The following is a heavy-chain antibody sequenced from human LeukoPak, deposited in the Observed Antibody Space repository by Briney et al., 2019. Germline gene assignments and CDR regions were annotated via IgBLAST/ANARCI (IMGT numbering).Heavy chain of an antibody. CDR3: ARDRGLGTAMVTDY. D-gene: IGHD5-18*01. CDR2: ISSSGSTI. Sequence: PGGSLRLSCAASGFTFSSYEMNWVRQAPGKGLEWVSYISSSGSTIYYADSVKGRFTISRDNAKNSLYLQMNSLRAEDTAVYYCARDRGLGTAMVTDYWGQGTLVTVSS. CDR1: GFTFSSYE. J-gene: IGHJ4*02. V-gene: IGHV3-48*03.